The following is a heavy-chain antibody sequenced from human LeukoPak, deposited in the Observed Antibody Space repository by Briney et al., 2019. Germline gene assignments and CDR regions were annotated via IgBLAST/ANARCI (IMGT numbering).Heavy chain of an antibody. J-gene: IGHJ6*03. V-gene: IGHV1-69*05. CDR2: IIPIFGTA. D-gene: IGHD1-26*01. CDR3: ASFSRVGAVQLYYYYYYMDV. CDR1: VGTFISYV. Sequence: SVKVSCKSSVGTFISYVISWVRQAPGQGLEWMGRIIPIFGTANYAQKFQGRVTIPTDESTSTAYMELSSLRSEDTAVYYCASFSRVGAVQLYYYYYYMDVWGKGTTVTVSS.